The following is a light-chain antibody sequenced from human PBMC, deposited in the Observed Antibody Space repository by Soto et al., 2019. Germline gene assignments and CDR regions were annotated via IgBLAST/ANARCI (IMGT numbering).Light chain of an antibody. J-gene: IGKJ4*01. CDR3: HQYDNLPLS. V-gene: IGKV1-33*01. CDR1: QSISSY. CDR2: DAS. Sequence: IQMAQFSTSLSAPVGVGVTVTCRASQSISSYLNWYQQKPGKAPKLLIYDASNLETGVPSRFSGSRYGTDFTFNISSLQPEDIATYYCHQYDNLPLSFGGGTKVDIK.